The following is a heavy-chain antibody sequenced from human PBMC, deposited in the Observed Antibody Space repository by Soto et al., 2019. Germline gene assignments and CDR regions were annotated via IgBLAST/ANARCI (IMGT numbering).Heavy chain of an antibody. D-gene: IGHD1-26*01. CDR1: GGTFSSYT. J-gene: IGHJ4*02. V-gene: IGHV1-69*02. CDR3: ASGMEAAPADY. CDR2: IIPILGIA. Sequence: SVKVSCKASGGTFSSYTISWVRQAPGQGLEWMGRIIPILGIANYAQKFQGRVTITADRSTSTAYMELSSLRSEDTAVYFCASGMEAAPADYWGQGTLVTVSS.